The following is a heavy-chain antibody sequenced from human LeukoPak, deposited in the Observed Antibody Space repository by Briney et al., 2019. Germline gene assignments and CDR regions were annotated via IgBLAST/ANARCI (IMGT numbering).Heavy chain of an antibody. CDR1: GFTFSSFA. Sequence: PGGSLRLSCAASGFTFSSFAINWVRQAPGKGLEWVSVITGSGSGADYADSVKGRFTISRDNSKNTVYLQMNSLRAEDTAVYHCAQGGSEIYYFYHGMDVWGRGTTVTVSS. V-gene: IGHV3-23*01. CDR3: AQGGSEIYYFYHGMDV. CDR2: ITGSGSGA. J-gene: IGHJ6*02. D-gene: IGHD3-10*01.